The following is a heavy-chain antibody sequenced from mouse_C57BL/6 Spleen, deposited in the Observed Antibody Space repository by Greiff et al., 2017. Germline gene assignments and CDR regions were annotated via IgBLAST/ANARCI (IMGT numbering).Heavy chain of an antibody. Sequence: VQLQQPGAELVRPGSSVKLSCKASGYTFTSYWMDWVKQRPGQGLEWIGNIYPSDSETHYNQKFKDKATLTVDKSSSTAYMQLSSLTSEDSAVYYCARSDYGSSYGGFAYWGQGTLVTVSA. CDR2: IYPSDSET. D-gene: IGHD1-1*01. CDR3: ARSDYGSSYGGFAY. V-gene: IGHV1-61*01. CDR1: GYTFTSYW. J-gene: IGHJ3*01.